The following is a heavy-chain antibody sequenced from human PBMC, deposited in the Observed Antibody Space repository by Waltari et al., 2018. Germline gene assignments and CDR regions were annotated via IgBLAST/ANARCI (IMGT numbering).Heavy chain of an antibody. CDR3: VGDYYDFWSGYFLY. J-gene: IGHJ4*02. CDR1: GFTFGNYW. V-gene: IGHV3-74*01. Sequence: EVVLVESGGGLVQPGGSLRLSCAAPGFTFGNYWMHWVRQAPGKGLVCVSRINHDGRSTDYADSVKGRFTIARDNAKNTLYLQMNSLRAEDTAVYYCVGDYYDFWSGYFLYWGLGTLVTVSS. D-gene: IGHD3-3*01. CDR2: INHDGRST.